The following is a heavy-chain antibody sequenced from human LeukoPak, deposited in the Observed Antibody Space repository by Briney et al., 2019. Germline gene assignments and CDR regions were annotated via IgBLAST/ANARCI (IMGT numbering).Heavy chain of an antibody. Sequence: SETLSLTCTVSSASISSYYWGWIRQSPGKGLEWIGYIQNTGGTNYNPSLKSRVSISKDTSKNQFSLQVRSVTAADTAVYYCVKHGSGWSFDLWGQGTLVTISS. J-gene: IGHJ4*02. D-gene: IGHD6-19*01. CDR2: IQNTGGT. V-gene: IGHV4-59*01. CDR3: VKHGSGWSFDL. CDR1: SASISSYY.